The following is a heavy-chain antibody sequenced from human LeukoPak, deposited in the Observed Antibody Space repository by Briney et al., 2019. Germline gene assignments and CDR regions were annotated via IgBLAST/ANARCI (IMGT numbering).Heavy chain of an antibody. CDR1: GFTVSSNY. J-gene: IGHJ4*02. CDR3: ARAYAEMATIYYFDY. CDR2: IYSGGST. D-gene: IGHD5-24*01. V-gene: IGHV3-53*01. Sequence: QPGGSLRLSCAASGFTVSSNYMSWVRQAPGKGLEWVSVIYSGGSTYYADSVKGRFTISRDNSKNTLYLQMNSLRAEDTAVYYCARAYAEMATIYYFDYWGQGTLVTVSS.